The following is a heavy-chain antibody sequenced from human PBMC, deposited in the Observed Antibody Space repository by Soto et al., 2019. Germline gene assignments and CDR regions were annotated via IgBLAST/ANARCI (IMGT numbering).Heavy chain of an antibody. CDR3: AKLSSSWLLVDY. CDR2: ISGSGGST. V-gene: IGHV3-23*01. D-gene: IGHD6-13*01. CDR1: GFTFSSYA. J-gene: IGHJ4*02. Sequence: EVQLLESGGGLVQPGGSLRLSCEASGFTFSSYAMSWVRQAPGKGLEWVSAISGSGGSTYYADSVKGRFTISRDNSKNTLYLQMNSLRAEDTAVYYCAKLSSSWLLVDYWGQGNLVTVSS.